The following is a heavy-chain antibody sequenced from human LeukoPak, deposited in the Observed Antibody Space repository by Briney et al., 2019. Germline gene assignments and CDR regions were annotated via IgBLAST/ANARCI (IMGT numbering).Heavy chain of an antibody. J-gene: IGHJ6*03. D-gene: IGHD4-11*01. CDR1: GGSFSGYY. CDR3: ARGRSNPRYYHYYYYMDV. Sequence: SETLSLTCAVYGGSFSGYYWSWIRQPPGKGLEWIGEINHSGSTNYNPSLKSRVTISVDTSKNQFSLKLSSVTAADTAVYYCARGRSNPRYYHYYYYMDVWGKGTTVTVSS. CDR2: INHSGST. V-gene: IGHV4-34*01.